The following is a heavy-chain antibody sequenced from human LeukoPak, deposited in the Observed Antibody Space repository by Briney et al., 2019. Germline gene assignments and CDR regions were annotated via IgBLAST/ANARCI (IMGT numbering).Heavy chain of an antibody. CDR2: IYPGDSDN. CDR3: AKRIWSSGYYSMDY. V-gene: IGHV5-51*01. J-gene: IGHJ4*02. Sequence: GGSLQISCKGSGYIFTSYWIGWVRQMPGKGREWRGIIYPGDSDNRYSPSFQGQVTISADKSISTAYLQWSSLKASDTAMYYCAKRIWSSGYYSMDYWGEGTLVTVSS. CDR1: GYIFTSYW. D-gene: IGHD3-22*01.